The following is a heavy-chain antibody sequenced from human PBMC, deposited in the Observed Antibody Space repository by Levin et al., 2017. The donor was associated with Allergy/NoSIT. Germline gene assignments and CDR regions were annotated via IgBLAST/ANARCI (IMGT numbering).Heavy chain of an antibody. CDR1: GFTFSSYG. CDR2: IWDDGSNQ. Sequence: GESLKISCATSGFTFSSYGMQWVRQAPGKGLEWVAYIWDDGSNQDYADSVKGRFTISRDNSKSALNLQMNSLRAEDTAVYYCARWRGGTSNYYFDFWGQGTQVTVSS. D-gene: IGHD4-23*01. J-gene: IGHJ4*02. V-gene: IGHV3-33*01. CDR3: ARWRGGTSNYYFDF.